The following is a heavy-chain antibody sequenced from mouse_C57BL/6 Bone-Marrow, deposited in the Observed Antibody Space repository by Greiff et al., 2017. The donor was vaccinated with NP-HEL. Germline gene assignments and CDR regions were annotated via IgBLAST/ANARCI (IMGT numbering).Heavy chain of an antibody. CDR2: ISNLAYSI. CDR1: GFTFSDYG. Sequence: EVMLVESGGGLVQPGGSLKLSCAASGFTFSDYGMAWVRQAPRQGPEWVAFISNLAYSIYYADTVTGRFTISRENAKNTLYLEMSSLRSEDTAMYYCARTYYGTAWFAYWGQGTLVTVSA. D-gene: IGHD1-1*01. J-gene: IGHJ3*01. V-gene: IGHV5-15*04. CDR3: ARTYYGTAWFAY.